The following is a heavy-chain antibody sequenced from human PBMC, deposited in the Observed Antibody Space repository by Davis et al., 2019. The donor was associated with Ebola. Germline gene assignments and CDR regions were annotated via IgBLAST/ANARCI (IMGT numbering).Heavy chain of an antibody. CDR1: GGPFSAYY. V-gene: IGHV3-23*01. Sequence: PSETLSLTCAVNGGPFSAYYWTYIRQAPGKGLEWVSAISGSGGRTFYLDSVKGRFTISRDFSKNTLYLEMNSLKVDDTAIYYCAKDGSSGTWDSWGQGTLVTVSS. D-gene: IGHD6-19*01. CDR2: ISGSGGRT. J-gene: IGHJ5*01. CDR3: AKDGSSGTWDS.